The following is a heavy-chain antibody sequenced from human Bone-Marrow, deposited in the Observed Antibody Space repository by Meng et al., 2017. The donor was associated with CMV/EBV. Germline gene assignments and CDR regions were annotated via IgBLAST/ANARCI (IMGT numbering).Heavy chain of an antibody. CDR2: SYYSGST. J-gene: IGHJ4*02. D-gene: IGHD3-3*01. CDR3: ARDRGLYYDFWSGYWRYFDD. V-gene: IGHV4-59*12. CDR1: GGSINNYY. Sequence: SETLSLTCTVPGGSINNYYWSWIRQPPGKGLEWIGYSYYSGSTNYNPSLKSRVTISVDTSKNQFSLKLSSVTAADTAVYYCARDRGLYYDFWSGYWRYFDDWGQGTLVTVSS.